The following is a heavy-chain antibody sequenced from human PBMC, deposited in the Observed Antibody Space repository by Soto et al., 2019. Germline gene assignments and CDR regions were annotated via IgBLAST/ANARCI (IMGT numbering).Heavy chain of an antibody. Sequence: SETLSLTCTVSGGSISSYYWSWIRQPPGKGLEWIGYIYYSGSTNYNPSLKSRVTISVDTSKNQFSLKLSSVTAADTAVYYCARTPGGSYSFDYWGQGTLVTVSS. CDR1: GGSISSYY. CDR3: ARTPGGSYSFDY. V-gene: IGHV4-59*01. D-gene: IGHD1-26*01. CDR2: IYYSGST. J-gene: IGHJ4*02.